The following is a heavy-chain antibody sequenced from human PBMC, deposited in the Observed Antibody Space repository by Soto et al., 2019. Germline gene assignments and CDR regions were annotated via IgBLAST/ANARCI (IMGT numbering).Heavy chain of an antibody. D-gene: IGHD2-21*01. Sequence: QVQLVESGGGVVQPGRSLRLSCAASGFTLSSYGIHWVRQAPGKGLEWVAVIWSDGSNEYYADSVKGRFPISRDSSKNTLYLQMNSLRAEDTAVYYCARDPGGGNSGGNYYYYGMAVWGQGTTVTVS. CDR3: ARDPGGGNSGGNYYYYGMAV. V-gene: IGHV3-33*01. J-gene: IGHJ6*02. CDR2: IWSDGSNE. CDR1: GFTLSSYG.